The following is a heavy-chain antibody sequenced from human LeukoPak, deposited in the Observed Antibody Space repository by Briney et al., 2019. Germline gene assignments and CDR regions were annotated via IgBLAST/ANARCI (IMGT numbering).Heavy chain of an antibody. V-gene: IGHV3-21*01. CDR2: ISSSSRDI. CDR1: GFTFTSYA. Sequence: SGGSLRLSCAASGFTFTSYAMNWVRQAPGKGLEWVSSISSSSRDINYADSVKGRFTISRDNAWNSLYLQMNSLRAEDTAVYYCARDSDSSGHYYMDYFDYWGQGALVTVSS. J-gene: IGHJ4*02. CDR3: ARDSDSSGHYYMDYFDY. D-gene: IGHD3-22*01.